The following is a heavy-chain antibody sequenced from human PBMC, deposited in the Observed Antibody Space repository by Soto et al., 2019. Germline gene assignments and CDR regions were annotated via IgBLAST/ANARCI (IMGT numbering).Heavy chain of an antibody. D-gene: IGHD1-26*01. CDR1: GGSVSSGSYY. J-gene: IGHJ4*02. CDR2: IYYSGST. V-gene: IGHV4-61*01. CDR3: ARDDSGSYYY. Sequence: SETLSLTCTVSGGSVSSGSYYWSWIRQPPGKGLEWIGYIYYSGSTNYNPSLKSRVTISVDTSKNQFSLKLSSVTAADTAVYYCARDDSGSYYYWGQGTLVTVS.